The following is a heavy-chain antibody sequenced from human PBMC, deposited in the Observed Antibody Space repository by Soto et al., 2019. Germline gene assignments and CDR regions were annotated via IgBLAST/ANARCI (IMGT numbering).Heavy chain of an antibody. Sequence: ASVKVSCKASGGTFSSYAISWVRQAPGQGLEWMGGIIPIFGTANYAQKFQGRVTITADESTSTAYMELSSLRSEDTAVYYCARVQGRLELHQLDYWGQGTLVTVYS. J-gene: IGHJ4*02. V-gene: IGHV1-69*13. CDR2: IIPIFGTA. D-gene: IGHD1-7*01. CDR1: GGTFSSYA. CDR3: ARVQGRLELHQLDY.